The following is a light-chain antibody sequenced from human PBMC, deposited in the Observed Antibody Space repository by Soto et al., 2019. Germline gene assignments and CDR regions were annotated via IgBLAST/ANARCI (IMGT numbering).Light chain of an antibody. Sequence: QSVLTQPASVSGSPGQSITLSCTGTSSDVGGSNYVSWYQHHPGKAPKLMIYDVSYRPSGVSNRFSGSKSGNTASLTISGLQADDEADYYCSSYTSISPVVFGGGTKLTVL. V-gene: IGLV2-14*03. CDR3: SSYTSISPVV. CDR2: DVS. CDR1: SSDVGGSNY. J-gene: IGLJ2*01.